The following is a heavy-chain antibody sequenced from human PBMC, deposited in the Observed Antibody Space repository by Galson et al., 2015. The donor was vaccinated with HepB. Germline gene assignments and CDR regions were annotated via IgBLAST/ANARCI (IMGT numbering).Heavy chain of an antibody. CDR1: GFTFGDYT. CDR3: TGDRKGGYGPFDY. J-gene: IGHJ4*02. Sequence: SLRLSCAASGFTFGDYTMSWFSQAPGKGLEWVGSIRSKAYGGTTEYVASVKRRFTISRHDSKSIAYLQINSLETEDTAVYYCTGDRKGGYGPFDYWGQGTLVTVSS. V-gene: IGHV3-49*03. D-gene: IGHD5-12*01. CDR2: IRSKAYGGTT.